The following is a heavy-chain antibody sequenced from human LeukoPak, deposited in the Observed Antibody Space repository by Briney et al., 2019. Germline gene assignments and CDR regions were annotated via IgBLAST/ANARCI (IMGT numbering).Heavy chain of an antibody. J-gene: IGHJ3*02. CDR3: AREDTTDAFDI. CDR2: ITYDGRST. D-gene: IGHD1-1*01. CDR1: GFTFSTSE. Sequence: GGSLRLSCAASGFTFSTSEMSWVRQAPGRGLEWIAYITYDGRSTQYANSVKGRLTISRDNAKNSLYLQLNSLRGEDTAIYYCAREDTTDAFDIWGQGTMVTVSS. V-gene: IGHV3-48*03.